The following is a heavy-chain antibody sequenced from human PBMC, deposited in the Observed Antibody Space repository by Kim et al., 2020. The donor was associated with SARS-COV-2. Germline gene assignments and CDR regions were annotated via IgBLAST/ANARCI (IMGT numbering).Heavy chain of an antibody. CDR3: ARSGYTYGFDY. D-gene: IGHD5-18*01. Sequence: KYYVDSVKGRFTISRDNAKNSLYLQMNSLSAEDTAVYYCARSGYTYGFDYWGQGTLVTVSS. V-gene: IGHV3-7*01. J-gene: IGHJ4*02. CDR2: K.